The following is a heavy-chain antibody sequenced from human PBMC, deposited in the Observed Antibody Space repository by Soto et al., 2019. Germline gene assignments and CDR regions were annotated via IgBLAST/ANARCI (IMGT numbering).Heavy chain of an antibody. Sequence: SETLSLTCTVSGGSISSGGYYWSWIRQHPGKGLEWIGYIYYSGSTYYNPSLKSRVTISVDTSKNQFSLKLSSVTAADTAVYYCASQHIPGYCSSTSCENKPSFGSRWGQGTLVTVSS. CDR2: IYYSGST. D-gene: IGHD2-2*01. CDR3: ASQHIPGYCSSTSCENKPSFGSR. V-gene: IGHV4-31*03. CDR1: GGSISSGGYY. J-gene: IGHJ4*02.